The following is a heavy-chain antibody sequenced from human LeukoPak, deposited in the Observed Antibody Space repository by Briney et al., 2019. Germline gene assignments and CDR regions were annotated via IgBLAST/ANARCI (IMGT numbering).Heavy chain of an antibody. V-gene: IGHV3-30*18. CDR1: GFTFSSYG. J-gene: IGHJ3*02. CDR3: AKDRYCSGCSCYYDAFHI. Sequence: PGRSLRLSCAASGFTFSSYGMHWVRQAPGKGLDWVSVISYDGSTKHYPDSVKGRFTISRDNSKNTLYLQMNSLRAEDTAVYYCAKDRYCSGCSCYYDAFHIWGQGTMVTVSS. CDR2: ISYDGSTK. D-gene: IGHD2-15*01.